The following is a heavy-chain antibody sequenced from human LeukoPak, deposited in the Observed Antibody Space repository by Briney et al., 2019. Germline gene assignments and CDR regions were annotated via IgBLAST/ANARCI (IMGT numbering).Heavy chain of an antibody. V-gene: IGHV3-74*01. Sequence: GGSLRLSCAASGFTFSSSWMHWVRQAPGKGLVWVSRINPDESTTTYADSVKGRFTISRDNAKNTLYLQMNSLRAEDAAVYYCARNTRTSFDIWGQGTLVTVSS. J-gene: IGHJ4*02. CDR1: GFTFSSSW. D-gene: IGHD2-2*01. CDR3: ARNTRTSFDI. CDR2: INPDESTT.